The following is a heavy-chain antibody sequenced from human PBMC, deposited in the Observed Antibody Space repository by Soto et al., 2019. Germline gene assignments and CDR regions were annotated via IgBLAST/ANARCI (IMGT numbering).Heavy chain of an antibody. Sequence: PSETLSLTCAVYGGSFSGYYWSWIRQPPGKGLEWIGEINHSGSTNYNPSLKSRVTISVDTSKNQFSLKLSSVTAADTAVYYCARGPQDIVVVPAVSRKGWFDPWGQGTLVTVS. CDR1: GGSFSGYY. CDR3: ARGPQDIVVVPAVSRKGWFDP. D-gene: IGHD2-2*01. V-gene: IGHV4-34*01. CDR2: INHSGST. J-gene: IGHJ5*02.